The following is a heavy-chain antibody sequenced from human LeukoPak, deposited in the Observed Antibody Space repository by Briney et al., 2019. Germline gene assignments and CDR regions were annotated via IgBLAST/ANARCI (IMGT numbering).Heavy chain of an antibody. CDR2: INPSGGST. D-gene: IGHD4/OR15-4a*01. CDR1: GYTFTSYY. CDR3: ARDQYGGPRAFDY. J-gene: IGHJ4*02. Sequence: GASVKVSCKASGYTFTSYYMHWMRQAPGQGLEGMGIINPSGGSTSYAQKFQGRVTMTRDMSTSTVYMELSSLRSEDTAVYYCARDQYGGPRAFDYWGQGTLVTVSS. V-gene: IGHV1-46*01.